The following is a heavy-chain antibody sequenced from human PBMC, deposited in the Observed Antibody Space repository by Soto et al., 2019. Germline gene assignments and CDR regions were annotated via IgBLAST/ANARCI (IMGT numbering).Heavy chain of an antibody. Sequence: QLHLQESGSGLVKPSQTLSLTCAVSGGSISKNGYSWSWIRQPPRKGLEWIGYIYHSGSTYYNPSLQSRDSISVYRSNTRSSLTLSSVTAADTAVYYCARTVNTGPFFDYWGQGTLLTVSS. CDR3: ARTVNTGPFFDY. CDR2: IYHSGST. J-gene: IGHJ4*02. V-gene: IGHV4-30-2*01. D-gene: IGHD4-17*01. CDR1: GGSISKNGYS.